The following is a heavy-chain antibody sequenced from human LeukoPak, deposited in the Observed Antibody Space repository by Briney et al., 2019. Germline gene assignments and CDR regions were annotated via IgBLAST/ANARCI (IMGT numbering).Heavy chain of an antibody. CDR3: ARHEIVSSVLRFLEWSTNWFDP. D-gene: IGHD3-3*01. Sequence: SETLSLTCTVSGGSISSSSYYWGWIRQPPGKGLEWIGSIYYSGSTYYNPSLKSRVTISVDTSKNQFSPKLSSVTAADTAVYYCARHEIVSSVLRFLEWSTNWFDPWGQGTLVTVSS. CDR2: IYYSGST. V-gene: IGHV4-39*01. CDR1: GGSISSSSYY. J-gene: IGHJ5*02.